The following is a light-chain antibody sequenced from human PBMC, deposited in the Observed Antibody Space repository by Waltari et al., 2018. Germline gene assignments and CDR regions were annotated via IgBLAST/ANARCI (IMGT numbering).Light chain of an antibody. V-gene: IGKV1-12*01. J-gene: IGKJ4*01. CDR2: DAP. CDR3: QHGNTFPLT. CDR1: QVISRW. Sequence: DIQMTQSPSSVSASVGDRVIIACRASQVISRWLAWYQQKPGKAPKFLMYDAPPLQSGVPSRFSGTGSGTEFTLTISSLQPEDFATYYCQHGNTFPLTFGGGTKVEIK.